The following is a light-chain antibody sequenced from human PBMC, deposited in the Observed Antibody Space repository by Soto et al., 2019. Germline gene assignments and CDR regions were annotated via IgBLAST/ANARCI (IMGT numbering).Light chain of an antibody. CDR3: QQYGSSRT. Sequence: EIVLTQSPVTLSLSPGERATLSCRASQSVSSSSLAWYRHKPGQAPSLLIYGASNRATGISCRFSGSGSGTDFTLTISGLEPEDFAVYYCQQYGSSRTFGQGTKVEIK. CDR2: GAS. V-gene: IGKV3-20*01. CDR1: QSVSSSS. J-gene: IGKJ1*01.